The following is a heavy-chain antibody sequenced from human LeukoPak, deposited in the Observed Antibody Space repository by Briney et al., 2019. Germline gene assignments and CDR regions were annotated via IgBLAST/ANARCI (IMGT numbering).Heavy chain of an antibody. J-gene: IGHJ4*02. CDR1: GYTFTSYY. CDR2: INPGEGNT. V-gene: IGHV1-46*01. CDR3: ARAGDSTGYYLGSRFDY. Sequence: GASVKVSCKASGYTFTSYYLHWVRQAPGQGLGWMGIINPGEGNTNYAQKFQGRVTTTRDTSTSTVYMELSSLRSEDTAVYYCARAGDSTGYYLGSRFDYWGQGTLVTVSS. D-gene: IGHD3-22*01.